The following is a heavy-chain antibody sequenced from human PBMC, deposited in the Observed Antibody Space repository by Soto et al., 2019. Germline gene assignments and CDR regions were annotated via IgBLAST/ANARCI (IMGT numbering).Heavy chain of an antibody. CDR3: ARDRTGDGYLGY. J-gene: IGHJ4*02. CDR2: IWYDGSNK. CDR1: GFTFSSYG. V-gene: IGHV3-33*01. D-gene: IGHD7-27*01. Sequence: QVQLVESGGGVVQPGRSLRLSCAASGFTFSSYGMHWVRQAPGKGLEWVAVIWYDGSNKYYADSVKGRFTISRDNSKNTLYLQMNSLRAEDTAVYYCARDRTGDGYLGYWGQGTLVTVSS.